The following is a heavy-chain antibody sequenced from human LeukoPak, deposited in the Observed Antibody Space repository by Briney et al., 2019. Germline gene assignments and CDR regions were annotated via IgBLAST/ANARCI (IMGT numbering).Heavy chain of an antibody. CDR3: ASLAYYYGSGSYYIDY. CDR2: ISAYNGNT. D-gene: IGHD3-10*01. J-gene: IGHJ4*02. Sequence: ASVKVSCKATGYTFTSYGISWVRQAPGQGLEWMGWISAYNGNTNYAQKLQGRVTMTTDTSTSTAYMELRSLRSDDTAVYYCASLAYYYGSGSYYIDYWGQGTLVTVSS. CDR1: GYTFTSYG. V-gene: IGHV1-18*04.